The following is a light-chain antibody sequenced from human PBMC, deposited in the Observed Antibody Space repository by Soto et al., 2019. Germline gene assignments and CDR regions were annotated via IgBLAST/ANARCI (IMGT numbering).Light chain of an antibody. V-gene: IGKV3-20*01. J-gene: IGKJ2*01. CDR2: GAS. CDR3: QQYGSSPVT. Sequence: EIVLTQSPGTLSLSPGERATLSCRASQSVSSSYLAWYQQKPGQAPRLLIYGASSRATGIPDRFSGSGSGTDFTLTISRLEPEDFAVYYCQQYGSSPVTFGQGTKLELK. CDR1: QSVSSSY.